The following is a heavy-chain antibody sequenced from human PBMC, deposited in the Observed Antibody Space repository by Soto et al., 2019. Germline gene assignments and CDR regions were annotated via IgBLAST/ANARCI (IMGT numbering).Heavy chain of an antibody. CDR2: ISWDGGST. J-gene: IGHJ6*02. CDR3: ARGDDCSGGSYYHCYYCDGTDV. V-gene: IGHV3-43*01. Sequence: PGGSLRLSCAACGCTFDDYTMHWVRQAPGKGLEWVSLISWDGGSTYYADSVKGRFTISRDNSKNSLYLQMNSLRTEDTALYYCARGDDCSGGSYYHCYYCDGTDVWGQGTTVTV. CDR1: GCTFDDYT. D-gene: IGHD2-15*01.